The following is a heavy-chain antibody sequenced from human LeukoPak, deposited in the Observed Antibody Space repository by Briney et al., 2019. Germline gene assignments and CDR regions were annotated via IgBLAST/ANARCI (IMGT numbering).Heavy chain of an antibody. D-gene: IGHD6-13*01. CDR3: ARSAAAGPDYYGMDV. CDR2: ISAYNGNT. V-gene: IGHV1-18*01. J-gene: IGHJ6*02. CDR1: GYTFTSYD. Sequence: ASVKVSCKASGYTFTSYDINWVRQATGQGLEWIGWISAYNGNTNYAQKLQGRVTMTTDTSTSTAYMELRSLRSDDTAVYYCARSAAAGPDYYGMDVWGQGTLVTVSS.